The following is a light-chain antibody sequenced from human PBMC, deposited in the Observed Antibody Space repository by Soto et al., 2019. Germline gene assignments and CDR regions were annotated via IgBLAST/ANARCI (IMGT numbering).Light chain of an antibody. Sequence: EIVLTQSPATLSLSPGERATLSCRASQSVSSSYLAWYQQKPGQAPRLLIYGASSRATGIPDRFSGSGSGTDFTLTISRLEPEDFAVYYCQQYGSSPTFGQGNKVDIK. J-gene: IGKJ1*01. V-gene: IGKV3-20*01. CDR3: QQYGSSPT. CDR2: GAS. CDR1: QSVSSSY.